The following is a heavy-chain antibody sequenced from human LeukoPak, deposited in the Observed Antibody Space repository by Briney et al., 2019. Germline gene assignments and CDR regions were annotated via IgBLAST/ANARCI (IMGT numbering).Heavy chain of an antibody. CDR2: INPNSGGT. J-gene: IGHJ5*02. CDR1: GYTFTGHY. CDR3: AREVGYSSSWYGRFDP. D-gene: IGHD6-13*01. V-gene: IGHV1-2*06. Sequence: GASVKVSCKASGYTFTGHYMHWVRQAPGQGLEWMGRINPNSGGTNFAQKFQGRVTMTRDTSISTSNLELNSLRSDDTAVYYCAREVGYSSSWYGRFDPWGQGTLVTVSS.